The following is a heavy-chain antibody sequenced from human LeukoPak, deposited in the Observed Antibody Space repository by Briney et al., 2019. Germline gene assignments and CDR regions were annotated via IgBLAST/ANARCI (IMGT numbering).Heavy chain of an antibody. Sequence: GGSLRLSCAASGFTFDDYAMHWVRQAPGKGLEWVSLTSGDGGSTYYADSVKGRFTISRDNSKNSLYLQMNSLRTEDTALYYCAKEYGDYGYVRYYYYYYGMDVWGQGTTVTVSS. J-gene: IGHJ6*02. D-gene: IGHD4-17*01. CDR3: AKEYGDYGYVRYYYYYYGMDV. CDR2: TSGDGGST. CDR1: GFTFDDYA. V-gene: IGHV3-43*02.